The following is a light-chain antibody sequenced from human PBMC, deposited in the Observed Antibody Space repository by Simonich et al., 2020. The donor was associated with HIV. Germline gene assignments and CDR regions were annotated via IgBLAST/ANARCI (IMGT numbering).Light chain of an antibody. CDR3: QQYYSTPPT. Sequence: DIVMTQSPDSLAVSLVERATINCKSSQIVLDRSNNKNYLAWYLQKPGQSPKLLVYWASTRESGVPDRFSGSGSGTDFTLTISSLQAEDVAVYFCQQYYSTPPTFGQGTKVEIK. V-gene: IGKV4-1*01. CDR1: QIVLDRSNNKNY. CDR2: WAS. J-gene: IGKJ1*01.